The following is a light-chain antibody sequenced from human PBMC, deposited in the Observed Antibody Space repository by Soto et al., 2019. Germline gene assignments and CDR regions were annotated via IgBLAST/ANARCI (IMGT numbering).Light chain of an antibody. CDR2: ESS. CDR1: QNVRSY. J-gene: IGKJ1*01. V-gene: IGKV1-39*01. Sequence: DMQLTQSPSSLSASVGDRVTITCRASQNVRSYLNWYQQKPGKAPKLLISESSILESGVPSKFSGDGYVTDFTLTIRSLQPEDFAIYYCQQTFSIPRTFGHGTRVEIK. CDR3: QQTFSIPRT.